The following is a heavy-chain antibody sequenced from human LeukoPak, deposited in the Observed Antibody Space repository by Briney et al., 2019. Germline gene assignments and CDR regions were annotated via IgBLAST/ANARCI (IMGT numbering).Heavy chain of an antibody. CDR3: ARLWNTGYIIYFDS. CDR1: GYTFTGYH. D-gene: IGHD5-12*01. Sequence: ASVKVSCKASGYTFTGYHMHWVRQAPGQGLEWMGWINPNSGGTNFAQKFRGRVTMTRDTSISTAFMELSRLTSDDTAVYYCARLWNTGYIIYFDSWGQGALVTVSS. J-gene: IGHJ4*02. V-gene: IGHV1-2*02. CDR2: INPNSGGT.